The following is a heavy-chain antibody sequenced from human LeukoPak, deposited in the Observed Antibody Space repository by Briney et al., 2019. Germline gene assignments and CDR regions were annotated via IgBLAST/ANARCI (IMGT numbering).Heavy chain of an antibody. CDR2: ISGSGGST. CDR1: GFTFSSYA. J-gene: IGHJ4*02. D-gene: IGHD3-10*01. Sequence: GGSLRLSCAASGFTFSSYAMSWVRQAPGKGLEWVSAISGSGGSTYYADSVKGRFTISRDNSKNTLYLQMNSPRAEDTAVYYCAKDWPSYGSGSYWDYWGQGTLVTVSS. V-gene: IGHV3-23*01. CDR3: AKDWPSYGSGSYWDY.